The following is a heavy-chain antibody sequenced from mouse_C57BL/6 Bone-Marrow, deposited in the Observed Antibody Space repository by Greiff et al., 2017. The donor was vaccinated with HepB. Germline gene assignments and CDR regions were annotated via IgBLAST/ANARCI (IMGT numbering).Heavy chain of an antibody. CDR3: ARYIPSYSNYDSAMDY. CDR1: GFTFTDYY. Sequence: EVQVVESGGGLVQPGGSLSLSCAASGFTFTDYYMSWVRQPPGKALEWLGFIRNKANGYTTEYSASVKGRFTISRDNSQSILYLQMNALRAEDSATYYCARYIPSYSNYDSAMDYWGQGTSVTVSS. V-gene: IGHV7-3*01. D-gene: IGHD2-5*01. CDR2: IRNKANGYTT. J-gene: IGHJ4*01.